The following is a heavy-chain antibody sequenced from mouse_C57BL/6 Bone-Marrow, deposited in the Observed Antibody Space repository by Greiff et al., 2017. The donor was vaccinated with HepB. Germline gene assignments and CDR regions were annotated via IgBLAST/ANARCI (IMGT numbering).Heavy chain of an antibody. CDR3: ASQGGGNDSPRYFDV. V-gene: IGHV3-6*01. CDR1: GYSITSGYY. J-gene: IGHJ1*03. D-gene: IGHD2-4*01. CDR2: ISYDGSN. Sequence: EVQLQESGPGLVKPSQSLSLTCSVTGYSITSGYYWNWIRQFPGNKLEWMGYISYDGSNNYNPSLKNRISITRDTSKNQFFLKLNSVTTEDTATYYCASQGGGNDSPRYFDVWGTGTTVTVSS.